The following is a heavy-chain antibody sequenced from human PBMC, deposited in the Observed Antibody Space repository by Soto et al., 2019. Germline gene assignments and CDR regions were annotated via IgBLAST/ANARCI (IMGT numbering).Heavy chain of an antibody. D-gene: IGHD6-19*01. Sequence: NWVRQAPGKGLEWVSSIYGSSSYIYYADSVKGRFTISRDNARNSLFLQMNSLRAEDTAVYYSARDRDSSGWYEFDYWGQGTLVTVSS. J-gene: IGHJ4*02. V-gene: IGHV3-21*01. CDR2: IYGSSSYI. CDR3: ARDRDSSGWYEFDY.